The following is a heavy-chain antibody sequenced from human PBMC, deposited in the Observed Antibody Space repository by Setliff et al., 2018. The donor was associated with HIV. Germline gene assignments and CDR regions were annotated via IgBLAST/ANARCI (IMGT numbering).Heavy chain of an antibody. CDR2: FDPQDGET. CDR1: GYTLSELS. J-gene: IGHJ3*02. D-gene: IGHD2-21*01. Sequence: ASVKVSCKVYGYTLSELSIHWVRQAPGKGLEWMGYFDPQDGETVYAQKFQGRVTLTEDTSTGTAYMELSGLRSEDTAVYYCAIDPGADGYPSGYAFDIWGQGTMVTVSS. V-gene: IGHV1-24*01. CDR3: AIDPGADGYPSGYAFDI.